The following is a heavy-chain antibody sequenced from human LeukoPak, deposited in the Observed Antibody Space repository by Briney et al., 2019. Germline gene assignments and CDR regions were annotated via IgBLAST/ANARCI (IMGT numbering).Heavy chain of an antibody. CDR1: GGSISGFF. D-gene: IGHD5-12*01. CDR2: IYFSGST. CDR3: ARGGRVATIDWFDP. V-gene: IGHV4-59*01. Sequence: PSETLSLTCTVSGGSISGFFWSWIRQPPGKGLEWIGYIYFSGSTNYNPSLKSRVTISVDTSKNQFSLKLISVTAADTAVYYCARGGRVATIDWFDPWGQGTLVTVSS. J-gene: IGHJ5*02.